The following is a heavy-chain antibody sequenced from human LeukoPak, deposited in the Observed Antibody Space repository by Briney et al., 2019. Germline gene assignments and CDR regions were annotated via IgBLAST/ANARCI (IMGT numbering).Heavy chain of an antibody. Sequence: SETLSLTCTVSGGSISSGSYYWSWIRQPAGKELEWIGRIYPSGSTYYNPSLKSRVTISVDTSKNQFSLKLSSVTAANTAVYYCARVEAQVRGGIDYWGQGTLVTVSS. CDR3: ARVEAQVRGGIDY. D-gene: IGHD3-10*01. CDR2: IYPSGST. V-gene: IGHV4-61*02. CDR1: GGSISSGSYY. J-gene: IGHJ4*02.